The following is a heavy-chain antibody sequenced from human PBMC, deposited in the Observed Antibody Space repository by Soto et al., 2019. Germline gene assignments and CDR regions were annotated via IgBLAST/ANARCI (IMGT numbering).Heavy chain of an antibody. CDR3: AQIRARDYDFWSGYSNWFDP. J-gene: IGHJ5*02. V-gene: IGHV3-21*01. D-gene: IGHD3-3*01. CDR1: GFTFSIYS. CDR2: ISSSSSYI. Sequence: PGGSLRLSCAASGFTFSIYSMNWFRQAPGKGLEWVSSISSSSSYIYYADSVEGRFTISRDNAKNSLYLQMNSLRAEDTAVYYCAQIRARDYDFWSGYSNWFDPWGQGTLVTVSS.